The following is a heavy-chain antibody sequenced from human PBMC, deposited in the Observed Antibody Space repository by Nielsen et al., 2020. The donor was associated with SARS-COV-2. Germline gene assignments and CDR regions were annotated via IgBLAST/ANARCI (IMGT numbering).Heavy chain of an antibody. V-gene: IGHV3-21*01. Sequence: GESLKISCAASGFTFSSYSMNWVRQAPGKGLEWVSSISSSSSYIYYADSVKGRFTISRDNAKNSLYLQMNSLRAEDTAVYYCVRDRHCSGGSCYPYYFDYWGQGTLVTVSS. D-gene: IGHD2-15*01. CDR1: GFTFSSYS. J-gene: IGHJ4*02. CDR3: VRDRHCSGGSCYPYYFDY. CDR2: ISSSSSYI.